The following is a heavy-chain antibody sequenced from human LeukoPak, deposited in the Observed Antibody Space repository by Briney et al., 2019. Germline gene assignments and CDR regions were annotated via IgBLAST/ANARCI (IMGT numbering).Heavy chain of an antibody. CDR1: GFNFSTYG. CDR3: AKDVVANYYAYDGMDV. V-gene: IGHV3-30*18. CDR2: TSFDETYK. D-gene: IGHD3-16*01. J-gene: IGHJ6*02. Sequence: QTGGSLRLSCSASGFNFSTYGMHWVRQAPGKGLEWVAVTSFDETYKFYSDSVMGRFSISRDNSKNTLYLQMNSLSVEDTAIYFCAKDVVANYYAYDGMDVRGQGTTVSVSS.